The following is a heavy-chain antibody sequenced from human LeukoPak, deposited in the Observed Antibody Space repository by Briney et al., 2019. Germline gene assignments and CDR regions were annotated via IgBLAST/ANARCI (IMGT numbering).Heavy chain of an antibody. CDR1: GGTFSSYA. J-gene: IGHJ4*02. CDR3: ARNRNIRGPREAFDY. Sequence: ASVKVSCKASGGTFSSYAISWVRQAPGQGLEWMGIINPSGGSTSYAQKFQGRVTMTRDMSTSTVYMELSSLRSEDTAVYYCARNRNIRGPREAFDYWGQGTLVTVSS. CDR2: INPSGGST. V-gene: IGHV1-46*01. D-gene: IGHD3-10*01.